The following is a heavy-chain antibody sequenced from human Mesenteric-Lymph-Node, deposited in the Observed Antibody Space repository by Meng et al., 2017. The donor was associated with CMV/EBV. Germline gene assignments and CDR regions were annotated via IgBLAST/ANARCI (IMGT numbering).Heavy chain of an antibody. D-gene: IGHD1-26*01. Sequence: GESLKISCAASGFSFSLYSMNWVRQVPGKGLEWLSYISSRSAALYYTDSVQGRFTVSRDDAKNSLYLQMNSLRAEDTAVYYCAKDTRSGSYYRYLDYWGQGTLVTVSS. CDR2: ISSRSAAL. V-gene: IGHV3-48*04. CDR1: GFSFSLYS. CDR3: AKDTRSGSYYRYLDY. J-gene: IGHJ4*02.